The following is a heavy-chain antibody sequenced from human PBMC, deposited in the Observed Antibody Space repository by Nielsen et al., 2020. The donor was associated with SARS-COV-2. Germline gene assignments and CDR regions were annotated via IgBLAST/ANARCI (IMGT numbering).Heavy chain of an antibody. Sequence: GESLKISCAASGFTVSSNYMSWVRQAPGKGLEWVSVIYSGGSTYYADSVKGRFTISRHNSKNTLYLQMNSLRAEDTAAYYCARDSGSLDAFDIWGQGTMVTVSS. J-gene: IGHJ3*02. CDR3: ARDSGSLDAFDI. V-gene: IGHV3-53*04. CDR2: IYSGGST. D-gene: IGHD1-26*01. CDR1: GFTVSSNY.